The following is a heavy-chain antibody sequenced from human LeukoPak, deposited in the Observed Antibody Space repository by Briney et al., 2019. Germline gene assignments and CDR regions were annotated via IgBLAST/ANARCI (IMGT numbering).Heavy chain of an antibody. CDR3: ALIGDHAWFDP. Sequence: EASVKVSCKASGYTFSGYYIFWVRRAPGQGLEWMGWINPNSGGTNYAPEFQGRLTMTRDTSITTAYMELSTLRSDDTAGYYCALIGDHAWFDPWGQGTLVTVSS. J-gene: IGHJ5*02. CDR1: GYTFSGYY. V-gene: IGHV1-2*02. CDR2: INPNSGGT. D-gene: IGHD3-10*01.